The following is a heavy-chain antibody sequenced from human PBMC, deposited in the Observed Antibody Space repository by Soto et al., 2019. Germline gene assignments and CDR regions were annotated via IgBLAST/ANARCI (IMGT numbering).Heavy chain of an antibody. J-gene: IGHJ5*02. CDR3: ARDLGYSSSSLGWFDP. V-gene: IGHV4-59*11. Sequence: SETLSLTCTVSGGSMSSHSWSWIRQPPGKGLEWIGCMHYSGGTNYNPSLKSRVTMSVDTSKNQFSLKLSSVSAADTAMYYCARDLGYSSSSLGWFDPWGQGDLVTVSS. D-gene: IGHD6-6*01. CDR2: MHYSGGT. CDR1: GGSMSSHS.